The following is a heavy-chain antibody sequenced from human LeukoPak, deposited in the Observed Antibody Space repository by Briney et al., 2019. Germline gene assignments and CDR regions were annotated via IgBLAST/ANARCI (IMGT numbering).Heavy chain of an antibody. J-gene: IGHJ4*02. CDR3: EKTTAEYSSGRYPGWPVDS. D-gene: IGHD6-19*01. Sequence: GGSLRLPCAAPGFNFGSYVMSWVRQAPGKVLEMVSGISCSGGSTFYADSVKGRLSISRNNSENTVYLEMNSLRADDTDVYYCEKTTAEYSSGRYPGWPVDSWGQGTLVAVSS. CDR1: GFNFGSYV. V-gene: IGHV3-23*01. CDR2: ISCSGGST.